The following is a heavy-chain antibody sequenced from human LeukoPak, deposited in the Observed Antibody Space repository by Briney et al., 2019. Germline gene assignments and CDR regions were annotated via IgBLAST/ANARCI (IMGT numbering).Heavy chain of an antibody. CDR1: GFTFSSYW. CDR2: INQDGSEK. D-gene: IGHD2-15*01. J-gene: IGHJ4*02. V-gene: IGHV3-7*01. CDR3: ARDTRVAPTEGFDY. Sequence: GGSLRLSCAASGFTFSSYWMSWVRQAPGKGLERVANINQDGSEKYYVDSVKGRFTISRDNAKNSLYLRMNSLRAEDTAVYYCARDTRVAPTEGFDYWGQGILVTVSS.